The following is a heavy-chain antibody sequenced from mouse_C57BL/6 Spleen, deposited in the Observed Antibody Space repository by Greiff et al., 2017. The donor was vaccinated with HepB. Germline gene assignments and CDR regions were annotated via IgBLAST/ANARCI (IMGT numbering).Heavy chain of an antibody. J-gene: IGHJ4*01. Sequence: VQLQQSGPELVKPGASVKISCKASGYAFSSSWMNWVKQRPGKGLEWIGRIYPGDGDTNYNGKFKGKATLTADKSSSTAYMQLSSLTSEDSAVYFCARALYDGSSYAMDYWGQGTTVTVSS. CDR1: GYAFSSSW. CDR2: IYPGDGDT. CDR3: ARALYDGSSYAMDY. D-gene: IGHD1-1*01. V-gene: IGHV1-82*01.